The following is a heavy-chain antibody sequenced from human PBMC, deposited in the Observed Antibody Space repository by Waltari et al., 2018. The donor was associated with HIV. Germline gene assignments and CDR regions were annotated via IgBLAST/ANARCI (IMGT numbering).Heavy chain of an antibody. Sequence: QVQLQESGPGLVKPSETLFLTCTVSGYSISSGYYWGWIRQPPGKGLEWIGSIYHSGSTYYNPSLKSRVTISVDTSKNQFSLKLSSVTAADTAVYYCARGPLYYYGSGSYPSPEFDYWGQGTLVTVSS. CDR1: GYSISSGYY. D-gene: IGHD3-10*01. J-gene: IGHJ4*02. CDR3: ARGPLYYYGSGSYPSPEFDY. V-gene: IGHV4-38-2*02. CDR2: IYHSGST.